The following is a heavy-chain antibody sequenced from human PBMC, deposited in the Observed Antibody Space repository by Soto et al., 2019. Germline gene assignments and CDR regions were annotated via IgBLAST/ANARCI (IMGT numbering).Heavy chain of an antibody. J-gene: IGHJ4*02. CDR1: GFSFSSYA. CDR3: AKVSMTQHYRETLIDY. D-gene: IGHD4-4*01. Sequence: QLLESGGGLVQPGGSLRLSCEASGFSFSSYALSWVRQAPGKGREWVSTFSAGGRAYYADSVKGRFTIAKDTSNNTLSLQASSMSAEHTAVYYWAKVSMTQHYRETLIDYWGQETRVTVSS. V-gene: IGHV3-23*01. CDR2: FSAGGRA.